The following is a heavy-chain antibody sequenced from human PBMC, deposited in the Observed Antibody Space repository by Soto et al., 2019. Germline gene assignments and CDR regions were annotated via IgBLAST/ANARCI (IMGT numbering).Heavy chain of an antibody. J-gene: IGHJ4*02. CDR3: AKDTPGTVLR. V-gene: IGHV3-30*18. CDR2: ISSDGNSQ. D-gene: IGHD3-10*01. CDR1: GFTFSHSG. Sequence: QVQLVESGGGVVQPGRSLRLSCAASGFTFSHSGFHWVRQAPGKGLEWVIFISSDGNSQYYGDSVKGRFTISRDNSRNTLYLQMNSLRPEDTAVYYCAKDTPGTVLRWGQGTLVTVSS.